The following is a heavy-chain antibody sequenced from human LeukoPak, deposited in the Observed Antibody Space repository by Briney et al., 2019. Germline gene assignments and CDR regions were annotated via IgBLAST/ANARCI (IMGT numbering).Heavy chain of an antibody. D-gene: IGHD3-22*01. V-gene: IGHV3-30-3*01. CDR2: ISYDASNK. CDR1: GFTFSSYA. CDR3: ARPARGSSGYYPYFDY. J-gene: IGHJ4*02. Sequence: PGGSLRLSCAASGFTFSSYAMHWVRQAPGKGLEWVAVISYDASNKYYADSVKGRFTISGDNSKNTLYLQMNSLRAEDTAVYYCARPARGSSGYYPYFDYWGQGTLVTVSS.